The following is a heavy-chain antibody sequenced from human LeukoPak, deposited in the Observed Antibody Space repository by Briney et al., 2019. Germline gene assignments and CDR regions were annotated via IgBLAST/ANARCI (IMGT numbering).Heavy chain of an antibody. CDR2: IHSDGGTT. CDR1: GFTFRDNR. D-gene: IGHD1-26*01. V-gene: IGHV3-74*01. Sequence: GGSLRLSSVAPGFTFRDNRMHWVRKPLGKGLVWVSLIHSDGGTTNYADSVKGRFTISRDNDKDTVYLQMNSLRVEDTAVYFCARDTYSIAEWGQGTLVTVSS. CDR3: ARDTYSIAE. J-gene: IGHJ4*02.